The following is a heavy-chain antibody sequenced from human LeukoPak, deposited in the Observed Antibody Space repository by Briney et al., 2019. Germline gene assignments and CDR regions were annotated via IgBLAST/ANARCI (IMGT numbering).Heavy chain of an antibody. Sequence: ASVKVSCKFSGYTLTELSMHWVRQAPGKGLEWMGGFDPEDGETIYAQKFQGRVTMTEDTSTDTAYMELSSLRSEDTAVYYCATARQLWLSAEFDPWGQGTLVTVSS. CDR3: ATARQLWLSAEFDP. D-gene: IGHD5-18*01. CDR2: FDPEDGET. V-gene: IGHV1-24*01. CDR1: GYTLTELS. J-gene: IGHJ5*02.